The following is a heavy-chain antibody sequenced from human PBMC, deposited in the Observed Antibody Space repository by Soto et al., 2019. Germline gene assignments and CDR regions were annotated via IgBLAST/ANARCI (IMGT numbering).Heavy chain of an antibody. CDR2: VYYSGST. CDR3: ERAETSGIHYFDY. CDR1: CDSVNSYY. V-gene: IGHV4-59*02. J-gene: IGHJ4*02. Sequence: PWETLSLTCTVTCDSVNSYYWSWMRQPPGKGLECMGYVYYSGSTNYNPSLKSRVTISVDTSKNQISLRLKSVTAADTAVYYCERAETSGIHYFDYWGQGSLVTVSS. D-gene: IGHD6-13*01.